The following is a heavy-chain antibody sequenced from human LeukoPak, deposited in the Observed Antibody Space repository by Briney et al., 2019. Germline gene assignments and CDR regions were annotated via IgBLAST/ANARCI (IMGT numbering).Heavy chain of an antibody. J-gene: IGHJ4*02. CDR3: TTNNIVLMVYAMSFDY. CDR2: IKTKTDGGTT. V-gene: IGHV3-15*01. D-gene: IGHD2-8*01. CDR1: GFTFSNAW. Sequence: GGCLRLSFAASGFTFSNAWMNWVRQAPGKGLEWVGRIKTKTDGGTTDYAAPVKGRFTISRDDSKNTLYLQMNSLKTEDTAMYYCTTNNIVLMVYAMSFDYWGQGTLVTVSS.